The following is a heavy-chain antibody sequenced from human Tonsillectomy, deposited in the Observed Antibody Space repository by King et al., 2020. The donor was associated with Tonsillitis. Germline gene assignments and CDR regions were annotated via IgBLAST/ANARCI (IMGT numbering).Heavy chain of an antibody. CDR3: ARDPGEGFDY. Sequence: VQLVESGGGLVQPGGSLRLSCAASGFTFSNYIMNWVRKAPGRGLEWVSYIGRSSSPIYYADSVKGRFTISRDNAKDSLYLQMNSLTVEDTGVYHCARDPGEGFDYWGQGILVIVSS. J-gene: IGHJ4*02. D-gene: IGHD7-27*01. CDR2: IGRSSSPI. CDR1: GFTFSNYI. V-gene: IGHV3-48*04.